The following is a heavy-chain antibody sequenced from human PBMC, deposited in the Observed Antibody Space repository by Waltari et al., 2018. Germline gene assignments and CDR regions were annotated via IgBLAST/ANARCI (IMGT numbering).Heavy chain of an antibody. CDR3: ARRVRGVATSGLGWFDP. CDR1: GGSISSRSYY. Sequence: QLQLQESGPGLVKPSETLSLTCTVSGGSISSRSYYWGWIRQPPGKGLEWLGSIDYSGSTYYNPSLKSRVTIAVDTSKNQFSLKLSSVTAADTAVYYCARRVRGVATSGLGWFDPWGQGTLVTVSS. V-gene: IGHV4-39*01. J-gene: IGHJ5*02. CDR2: IDYSGST. D-gene: IGHD3-10*01.